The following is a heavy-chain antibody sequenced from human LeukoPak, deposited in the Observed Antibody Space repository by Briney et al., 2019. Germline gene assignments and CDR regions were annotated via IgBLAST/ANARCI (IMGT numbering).Heavy chain of an antibody. J-gene: IGHJ4*02. D-gene: IGHD4-23*01. V-gene: IGHV3-21*01. Sequence: GGSLRLSCAASGFIFSAYSMNWVRQAPGKGLEWVSAISSNSYHIYYADSAKGRFTVSRDNAKNSLFLQMNSLRGEDTAVYYCARTNYGGNSGQDYYWGQGILVTVSS. CDR3: ARTNYGGNSGQDYY. CDR2: ISSNSYHI. CDR1: GFIFSAYS.